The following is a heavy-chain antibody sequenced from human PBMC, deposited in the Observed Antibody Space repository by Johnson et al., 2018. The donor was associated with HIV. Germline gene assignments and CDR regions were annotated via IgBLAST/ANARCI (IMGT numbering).Heavy chain of an antibody. CDR3: AKGDDYYDSSGYYRQGAFDI. Sequence: QVQLVESGGGVVQPGRSLRLSCAASGFTFSSYGMHWVRQAPGKGLEWVAVIWYDGSNKYYADSVKGRFTIPRDNSKNKLYLQMNSLRVEDTAVYYCAKGDDYYDSSGYYRQGAFDIGGQGTMVTVSS. CDR2: IWYDGSNK. D-gene: IGHD3-22*01. J-gene: IGHJ3*02. V-gene: IGHV3-33*06. CDR1: GFTFSSYG.